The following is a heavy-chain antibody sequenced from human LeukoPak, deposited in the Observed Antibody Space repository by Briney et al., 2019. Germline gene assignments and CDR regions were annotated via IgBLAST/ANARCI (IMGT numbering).Heavy chain of an antibody. Sequence: GGSLRLSCVASGFSFGSFGMSWVRQAPGKGPEWVSTISGGAENTHYADSVKGRFTISRDNSKHMLWLQMNSLRAGDAAVYYCARDVGDVMFDYWGQGTLVTVSS. CDR3: ARDVGDVMFDY. J-gene: IGHJ4*02. CDR1: GFSFGSFG. CDR2: ISGGAENT. D-gene: IGHD3-16*01. V-gene: IGHV3-23*01.